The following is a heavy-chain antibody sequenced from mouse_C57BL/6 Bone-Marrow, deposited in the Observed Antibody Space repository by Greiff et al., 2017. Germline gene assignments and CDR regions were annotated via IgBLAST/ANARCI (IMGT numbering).Heavy chain of an antibody. CDR2: IDPSDSYT. V-gene: IGHV1-59*01. J-gene: IGHJ3*01. D-gene: IGHD3-2*02. Sequence: QVQLQQPGAELVRPGTSVKLSCKASGYTFTSYWMHWVKQRPGQGLEWIGVIDPSDSYTNYNQKFKGKATLTVDTSSSTAYMQLSSLTSEDSAVYYCARDSSGYTRWFYWGQGTLVTVSA. CDR1: GYTFTSYW. CDR3: ARDSSGYTRWFY.